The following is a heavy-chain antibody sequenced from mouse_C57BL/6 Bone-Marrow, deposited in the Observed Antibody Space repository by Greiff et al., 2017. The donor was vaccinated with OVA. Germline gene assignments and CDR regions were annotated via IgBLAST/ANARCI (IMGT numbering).Heavy chain of an antibody. CDR1: GYTFTDYN. J-gene: IGHJ3*01. D-gene: IGHD4-1*01. V-gene: IGHV1-18*01. CDR3: ARGANWDVGFAY. Sequence: VQLQQSGPELVKPGASVKIPCKASGYTFTDYNMDWVKQSQGKSLEWIGDINPNNGGTISNQKFKGKATLTVDKSSSTAYMELRSLTSEDTAVYYCARGANWDVGFAYWGQGTLVTVSA. CDR2: INPNNGGT.